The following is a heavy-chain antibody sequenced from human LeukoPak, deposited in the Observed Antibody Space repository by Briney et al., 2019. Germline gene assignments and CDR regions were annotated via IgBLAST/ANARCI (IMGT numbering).Heavy chain of an antibody. J-gene: IGHJ6*02. CDR3: AREGLLWFGELLYHYGMDV. D-gene: IGHD3-10*01. CDR2: IYTSGST. V-gene: IGHV4-4*07. CDR1: GGSISSYY. Sequence: SETLSLTCTVSGGSISSYYWSWIRQPAGKGLEWIGRIYTSGSTNYNPSLKSRVTMSVDTSKNQFSLKLSSVTAADTAVYYCAREGLLWFGELLYHYGMDVWGLGTTVTVSS.